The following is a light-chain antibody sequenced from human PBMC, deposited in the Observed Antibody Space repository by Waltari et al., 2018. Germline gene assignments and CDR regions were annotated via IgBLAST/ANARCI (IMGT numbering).Light chain of an antibody. Sequence: EIMMTQSPATLAVSPGDRATLSCRASQSIGYSLAWYQQKPGQVPRLLIYDVSTRATGISDRFSGTGSGTEFTLTINSLQSEDFAVYYCQQYSDWPPYNFGQGTKVEIK. CDR2: DVS. V-gene: IGKV3-15*01. CDR3: QQYSDWPPYN. CDR1: QSIGYS. J-gene: IGKJ2*01.